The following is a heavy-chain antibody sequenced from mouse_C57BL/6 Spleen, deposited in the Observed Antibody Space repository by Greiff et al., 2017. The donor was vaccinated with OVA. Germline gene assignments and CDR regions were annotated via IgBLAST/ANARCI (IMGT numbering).Heavy chain of an antibody. CDR1: GYTFTSYW. D-gene: IGHD1-1*01. CDR2: IDPSDSET. Sequence: VQLQQSGAELVRPGSSVKLSCKASGYTFTSYWMHWVKQRPIQGLEWIGNIDPSDSETHYNQKFKDKATLTVDKSSSTAYMQLSSLTSEDSAVYYCATTSRYYYAMDYWGQGTSVTVSS. CDR3: ATTSRYYYAMDY. V-gene: IGHV1-52*01. J-gene: IGHJ4*01.